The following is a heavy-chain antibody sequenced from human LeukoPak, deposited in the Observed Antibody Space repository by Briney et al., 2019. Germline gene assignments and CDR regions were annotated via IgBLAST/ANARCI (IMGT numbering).Heavy chain of an antibody. D-gene: IGHD2-15*01. V-gene: IGHV3-15*01. CDR3: AAHAWFDP. J-gene: IGHJ5*02. CDR2: IKKKGDGATI. CDR1: GFTFSSYA. Sequence: GGSLRLSCAASGFTFSSYAMSWVRQAPGKGLEWVARIKKKGDGATIDYAAPVKGRFTISRDDSRSTLFLQMNNLKTEDTAMYYCAAHAWFDPWGQGTLVIVSS.